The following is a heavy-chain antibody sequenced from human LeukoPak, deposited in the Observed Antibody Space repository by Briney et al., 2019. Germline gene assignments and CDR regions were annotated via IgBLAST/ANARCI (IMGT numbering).Heavy chain of an antibody. CDR2: IKLNIGGT. Sequence: GASVKVSCKASGYTFTGYYMHWVRQAPGQGLEWMGWIKLNIGGTNYAQKLQGRVTMTRDTSISTAYMELSRLRSDDTAVYYCAREAYDYGDDSREPNFDYWGQGTLVTVSS. V-gene: IGHV1-2*02. CDR1: GYTFTGYY. CDR3: AREAYDYGDDSREPNFDY. J-gene: IGHJ4*02. D-gene: IGHD4-17*01.